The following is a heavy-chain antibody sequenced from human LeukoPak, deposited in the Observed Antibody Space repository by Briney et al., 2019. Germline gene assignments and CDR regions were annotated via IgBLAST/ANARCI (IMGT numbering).Heavy chain of an antibody. D-gene: IGHD5-18*01. Sequence: SETLSLTCTVSGGSISSHYWSWIRQPPGKGLEWIAYLFDSVNTKDNPSLQSRLTLSADTSKNQFSLGLSSVTAADTAVYYCAAIKRGSIFGYFDFWGQGIKVTVSS. CDR2: LFDSVNT. CDR3: AAIKRGSIFGYFDF. CDR1: GGSISSHY. V-gene: IGHV4-59*11. J-gene: IGHJ4*02.